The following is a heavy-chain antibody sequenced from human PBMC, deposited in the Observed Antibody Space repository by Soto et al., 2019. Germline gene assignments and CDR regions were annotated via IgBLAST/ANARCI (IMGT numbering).Heavy chain of an antibody. CDR2: ISWNSGSI. J-gene: IGHJ3*02. D-gene: IGHD3-10*01. V-gene: IGHV3-9*01. CDR3: AKDKGSGSYGVLNAFDI. CDR1: GFTFDDYA. Sequence: RLSCAASGFTFDDYAMHWVRQAPGKGLEWVSGISWNSGSIGYADSVKGRFTISRDNAKNSLYLQMNSLRAEDTALYYCAKDKGSGSYGVLNAFDIWGQGTMVTVSS.